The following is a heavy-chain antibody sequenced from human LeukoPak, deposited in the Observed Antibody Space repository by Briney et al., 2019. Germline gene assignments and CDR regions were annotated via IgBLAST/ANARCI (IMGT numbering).Heavy chain of an antibody. CDR2: IYYSGST. CDR3: ARVRYSYDYYYYMDV. CDR1: GGSISSGDYY. V-gene: IGHV4-30-4*08. D-gene: IGHD5-18*01. J-gene: IGHJ6*03. Sequence: SETLSLTCTVSGGSISSGDYYWSWIRQPPGKGLEWIGYIYYSGSTYYNPSLKSRVTISVDTSKNQFSLKLSSVTAADTAVYYCARVRYSYDYYYYMDVWGKGTTVTVSS.